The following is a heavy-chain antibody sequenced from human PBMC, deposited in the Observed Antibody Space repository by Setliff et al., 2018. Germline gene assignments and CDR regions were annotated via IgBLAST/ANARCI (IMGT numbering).Heavy chain of an antibody. D-gene: IGHD3-16*01. V-gene: IGHV4-39*01. CDR3: ARLPNYVWGSPVDY. CDR1: GGSISGASIRSYY. Sequence: PSETLSLTCTVSGGSISGASIRSYYWSWIRQPPGKGLEFIGYVYYSGRTFYNPSLKSRVTITVDTSKNQFSLTLSSVTAADTAVYYCARLPNYVWGSPVDYWGQGTLVTVSS. J-gene: IGHJ4*02. CDR2: VYYSGRT.